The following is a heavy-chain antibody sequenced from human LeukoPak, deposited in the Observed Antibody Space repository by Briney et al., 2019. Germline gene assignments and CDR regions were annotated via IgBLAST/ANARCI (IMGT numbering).Heavy chain of an antibody. CDR3: ARSPTTAYYYYYMDV. CDR2: MNPNSGNT. Sequence: ASVKVSCEASGYTFTSYDINWVRQATGQGLEWMGWMNPNSGNTGYAQKFQGRVTMTRNTSISTAYMELSSLRSEDTAVYYCARSPTTAYYYYYMDVWGKGTTVTVSS. D-gene: IGHD4-11*01. CDR1: GYTFTSYD. J-gene: IGHJ6*03. V-gene: IGHV1-8*01.